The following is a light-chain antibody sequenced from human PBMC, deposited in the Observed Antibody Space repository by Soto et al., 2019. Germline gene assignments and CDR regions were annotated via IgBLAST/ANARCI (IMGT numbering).Light chain of an antibody. V-gene: IGKV3-15*01. J-gene: IGKJ4*01. Sequence: EVVMRQSPATLSVSPGEGATLXXXASQGIGDTLAWYQHKPGQTPRLLIHDTSTRATGVPTRFSGSRSGAEFTLTINSLQSEDFAVYYCQPYNNWPLTFGGGTKVDI. CDR2: DTS. CDR3: QPYNNWPLT. CDR1: QGIGDT.